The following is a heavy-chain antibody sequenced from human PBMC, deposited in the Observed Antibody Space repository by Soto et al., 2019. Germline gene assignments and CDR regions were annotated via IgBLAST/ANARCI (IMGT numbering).Heavy chain of an antibody. CDR3: AREGQAPYYYYGMDV. J-gene: IGHJ6*02. Sequence: ASVKVSCKASGYTFTRSGISWVRQAPGQGLEWMGWISTYNGDTNYAQTFQGRVTMTTDTSTSTAHMELRSLRSDDTAVYYCAREGQAPYYYYGMDVWGQGTAVTVSS. V-gene: IGHV1-18*01. CDR1: GYTFTRSG. CDR2: ISTYNGDT.